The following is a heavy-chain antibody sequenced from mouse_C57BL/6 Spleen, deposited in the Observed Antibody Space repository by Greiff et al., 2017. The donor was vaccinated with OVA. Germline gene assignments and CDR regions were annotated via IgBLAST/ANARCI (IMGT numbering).Heavy chain of an antibody. Sequence: EVKLMESGGGLVKPGGSLKLSCAASGFTFSDYGMHWVRQAPEKGLEWVAYISSGSSTIYYADTVKGRFTISRDNAKNTLFLQMTSLRSEDTAMYYCARRAYYGSFDYWGQGTTLTVSS. V-gene: IGHV5-17*01. D-gene: IGHD1-1*01. CDR2: ISSGSSTI. CDR3: ARRAYYGSFDY. J-gene: IGHJ2*01. CDR1: GFTFSDYG.